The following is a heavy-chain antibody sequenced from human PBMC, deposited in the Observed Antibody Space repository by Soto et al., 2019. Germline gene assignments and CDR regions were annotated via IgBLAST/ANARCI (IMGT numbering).Heavy chain of an antibody. CDR2: INHSGST. Sequence: PSETLSLTCAVYGGSFSGYYRSWIRQPPGKGLEWIGEINHSGSTNYNPSLKSRVTISVDTSKNQFSLKLSSVTAADTAVYYCARGARVLRFLEWLSNATYYYYYGMDVWGQGTTVTVSS. D-gene: IGHD3-3*01. CDR3: ARGARVLRFLEWLSNATYYYYYGMDV. J-gene: IGHJ6*02. CDR1: GGSFSGYY. V-gene: IGHV4-34*01.